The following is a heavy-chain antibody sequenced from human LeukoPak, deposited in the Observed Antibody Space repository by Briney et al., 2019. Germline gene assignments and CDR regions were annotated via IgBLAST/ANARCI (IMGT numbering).Heavy chain of an antibody. CDR3: AREGDTVVPAAIYYYYGMDV. D-gene: IGHD2-2*02. V-gene: IGHV1-18*01. CDR2: MNPDSGNT. J-gene: IGHJ6*02. Sequence: ASVKVSCKASGYTFTSYDINWVRQATGQGLEWMGWMNPDSGNTNYAQKLQGRVTMTTDTSTSTAYMELRSLRSDDTAVYYCAREGDTVVPAAIYYYYGMDVWGQGTTVTVSS. CDR1: GYTFTSYD.